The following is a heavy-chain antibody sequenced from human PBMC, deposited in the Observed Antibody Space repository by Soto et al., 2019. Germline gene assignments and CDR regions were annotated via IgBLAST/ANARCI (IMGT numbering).Heavy chain of an antibody. CDR3: AKDNVREELELRILDELLTH. Sequence: PGGSLRLSCAASGFTFSSYAMSWVRQAPGKGLEWVSAISGSGGSTYYADSVKGRFTISRDNSKNTLYLQMNSLRAEDTAVYYCAKDNVREELELRILDELLTHWGQGTLVTVSS. CDR1: GFTFSSYA. D-gene: IGHD1-7*01. CDR2: ISGSGGST. V-gene: IGHV3-23*01. J-gene: IGHJ4*02.